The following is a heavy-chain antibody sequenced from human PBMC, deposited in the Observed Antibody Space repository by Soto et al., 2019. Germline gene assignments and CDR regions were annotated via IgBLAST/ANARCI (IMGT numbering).Heavy chain of an antibody. Sequence: EVQLLESGGGLVQPGGSLRLSCAASGFTFSSYAMRWVRQAPVKGLEGVSAISGSGGSTYYADSVKGRFTISRDNSKNPRYLHRNSLGAEDTAVYYSARGGSGSYYDYWGEGTPVTVSS. CDR1: GFTFSSYA. V-gene: IGHV3-23*01. CDR3: ARGGSGSYYDY. CDR2: ISGSGGST. J-gene: IGHJ4*02. D-gene: IGHD1-26*01.